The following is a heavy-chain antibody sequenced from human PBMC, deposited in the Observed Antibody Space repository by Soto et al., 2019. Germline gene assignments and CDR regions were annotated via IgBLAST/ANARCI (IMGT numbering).Heavy chain of an antibody. Sequence: ETLSRACSVYGASFSGYYWSWIRQPPGKGLEWIGEINHSGSTNYNPSLKSRVTISVDTSKNQFSLKLSSVTAADTAVYYCARLNWVYIYYDFWSGYRHYGMDVWGQGTTVTVSS. J-gene: IGHJ6*02. CDR3: ARLNWVYIYYDFWSGYRHYGMDV. CDR2: INHSGST. D-gene: IGHD3-3*01. V-gene: IGHV4-34*01. CDR1: GASFSGYY.